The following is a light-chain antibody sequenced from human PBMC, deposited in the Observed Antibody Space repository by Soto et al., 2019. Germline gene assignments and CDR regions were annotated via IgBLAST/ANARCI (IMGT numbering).Light chain of an antibody. Sequence: QSVLTQPPSASGTPGQRVTISCSGSSSNIGINTENWYQQFPGTAPKLLIYNNHQRPSGVPDRFSGSKSGTSASLAISGLQSEDEADYYCAAWDDSLNGWVFGGGTKLTV. J-gene: IGLJ3*02. CDR1: SSNIGINT. CDR2: NNH. V-gene: IGLV1-44*01. CDR3: AAWDDSLNGWV.